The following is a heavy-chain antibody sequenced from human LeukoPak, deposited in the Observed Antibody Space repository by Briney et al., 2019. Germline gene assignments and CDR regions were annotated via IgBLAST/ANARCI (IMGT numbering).Heavy chain of an antibody. CDR1: GFTFSSYG. J-gene: IGHJ6*02. CDR3: ARDRSPWNSYWGMDV. Sequence: PGGSLRLSCAASGFTFSSYGMHWVRQAPGKGLEWVAVIWYDGSTKYYADSVKGRFTISRDNSKNTLYLQMSSLRVEDTAVYYCARDRSPWNSYWGMDVWGQGTTVTVSS. D-gene: IGHD1-7*01. CDR2: IWYDGSTK. V-gene: IGHV3-33*01.